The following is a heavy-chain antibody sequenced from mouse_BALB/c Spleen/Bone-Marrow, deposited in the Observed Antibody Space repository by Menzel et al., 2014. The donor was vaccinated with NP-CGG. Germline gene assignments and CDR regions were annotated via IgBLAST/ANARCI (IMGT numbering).Heavy chain of an antibody. CDR2: INNNGGST. D-gene: IGHD1-1*01. CDR3: ARVYGWYFDV. Sequence: EVKLMESGGGLVQPEGSLKLPCVASGFTFSSYGMSWVRQTPDKRLELVATINNNGGSTYYPDSVKGQFTISRDNAKNTLYLQMSSLKSEDTAMYYCARVYGWYFDVWGAGTTVTVSS. CDR1: GFTFSSYG. V-gene: IGHV5-6-3*01. J-gene: IGHJ1*01.